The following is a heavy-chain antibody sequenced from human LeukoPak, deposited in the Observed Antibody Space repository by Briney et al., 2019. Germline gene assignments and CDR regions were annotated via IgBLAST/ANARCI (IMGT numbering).Heavy chain of an antibody. J-gene: IGHJ4*02. CDR1: GFTFSSYA. CDR2: ISYDGSNK. V-gene: IGHV3-30-3*01. Sequence: GGSLRLSCAASGFTFSSYAIHWVRQAPGKGLEWVAVISYDGSNKYYADSVKGRFTISRDNSKNTLYLQMNSLRAEDTAVYYCARDLGVVVAADYFDYWGQGTLVTVSS. CDR3: ARDLGVVVAADYFDY. D-gene: IGHD2-15*01.